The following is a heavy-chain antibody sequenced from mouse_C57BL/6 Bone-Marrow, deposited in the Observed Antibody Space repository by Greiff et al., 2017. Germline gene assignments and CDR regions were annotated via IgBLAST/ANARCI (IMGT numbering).Heavy chain of an antibody. CDR3: GRKKGYWYFDV. CDR2: IGSGGST. J-gene: IGHJ1*03. CDR1: GFSLTSYG. V-gene: IGHV2-2*01. Sequence: QVQLKQSGPGLVQPSQSLSITCTVSGFSLTSYGVHWVRQSPGKGLEWLGVIGSGGSTDYNAAFISRLCISKDNSKSQVFFKMNSLQADDTAIYYWGRKKGYWYFDVWGTGTTVTVSS.